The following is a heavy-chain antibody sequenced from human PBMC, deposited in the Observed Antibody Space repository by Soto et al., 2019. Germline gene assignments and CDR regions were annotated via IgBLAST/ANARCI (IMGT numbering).Heavy chain of an antibody. V-gene: IGHV1-18*01. D-gene: IGHD3-10*01. J-gene: IGHJ6*02. CDR3: ARDVLWFGELFPPSYYYYGMDV. Sequence: ASVKVSCKASGYTFTSYGISWVRQAPGQGLEWMGWISAYNGNTNYAQKLQGRVTMTTDTSTSTAYMELRSLRSDDTAVYYCARDVLWFGELFPPSYYYYGMDVWGQGTMVTVSS. CDR2: ISAYNGNT. CDR1: GYTFTSYG.